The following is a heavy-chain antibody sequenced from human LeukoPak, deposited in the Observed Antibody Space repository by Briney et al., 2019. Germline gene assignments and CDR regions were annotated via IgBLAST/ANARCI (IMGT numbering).Heavy chain of an antibody. D-gene: IGHD1-26*01. J-gene: IGHJ4*02. CDR3: AKVKDSGSAYYFDY. CDR1: GFTFSSYA. V-gene: IGHV3-23*01. Sequence: TGGSLRLSCAASGFTFSSYAMSWVRQAPGKGLEWVPAISGSGGSTYYADSVKGRFTISRDNSKNTLYLQMNSLRAEDTAVYYCAKVKDSGSAYYFDYWGQGTLVTVSS. CDR2: ISGSGGST.